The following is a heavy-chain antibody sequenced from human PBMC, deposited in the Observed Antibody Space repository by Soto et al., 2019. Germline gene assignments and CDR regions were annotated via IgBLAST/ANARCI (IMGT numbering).Heavy chain of an antibody. J-gene: IGHJ6*02. CDR1: GGSISSSNW. V-gene: IGHV4-39*01. Sequence: PSETLSLTCAVSGGSISSSNWWGWIRQPPGKGLEWIGSIYYSGTTYYNPSLNSRVTVSVDTSKNQFSLKVTSVTAADTAVYYCARLHGYCISSSCHGHYAMDVWGQGTTVTVSS. D-gene: IGHD2-2*01. CDR2: IYYSGTT. CDR3: ARLHGYCISSSCHGHYAMDV.